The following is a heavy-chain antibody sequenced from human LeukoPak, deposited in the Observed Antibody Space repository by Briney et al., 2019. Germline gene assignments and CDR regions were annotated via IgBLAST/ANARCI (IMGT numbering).Heavy chain of an antibody. CDR1: GYTFTSYG. D-gene: IGHD3-10*01. Sequence: GASVKVSCRASGYTFTSYGISWVRQAPGQGLEWMGWISAYNGNTNYAQKLQGRVTMTTDTSTSTAYVELRSLRSDDTAVYYCARVDPRGAFDIWGQGTMVTVSS. CDR3: ARVDPRGAFDI. J-gene: IGHJ3*02. V-gene: IGHV1-18*01. CDR2: ISAYNGNT.